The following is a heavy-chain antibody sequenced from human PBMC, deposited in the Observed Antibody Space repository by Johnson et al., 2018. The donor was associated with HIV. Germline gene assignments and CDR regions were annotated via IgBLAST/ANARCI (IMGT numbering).Heavy chain of an antibody. CDR1: AFTFSAYG. CDR2: IRYDAYNK. Sequence: VQLVESGGGVFQPGGSLRLSCAASAFTFSAYGMHWVRQAPGKGLEWVAFIRYDAYNKYSADSVKGRFTISRDNSKNNLYLQLNSLRAEDTAVYYCARDDRPDGFDIWGQGTMVTVSS. J-gene: IGHJ3*02. CDR3: ARDDRPDGFDI. V-gene: IGHV3-30*02. D-gene: IGHD1-14*01.